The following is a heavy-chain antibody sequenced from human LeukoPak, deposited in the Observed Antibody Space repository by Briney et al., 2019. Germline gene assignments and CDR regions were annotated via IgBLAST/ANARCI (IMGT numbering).Heavy chain of an antibody. CDR3: ARAPSGPGGTCAFDY. D-gene: IGHD2-15*01. J-gene: IGHJ4*02. V-gene: IGHV4-4*07. Sequence: SETLSLTCTVSGGSTSNSFWSWIRQPAGKGLEWIGRIYTDGSTNSNPSLRSRLTMSLDTSKNRFSLQLPSVTAADTAVYFCARAPSGPGGTCAFDYWGQGTLVTVSS. CDR2: IYTDGST. CDR1: GGSTSNSF.